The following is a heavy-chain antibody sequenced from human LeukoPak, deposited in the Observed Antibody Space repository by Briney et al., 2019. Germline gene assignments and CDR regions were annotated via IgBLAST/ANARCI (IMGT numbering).Heavy chain of an antibody. CDR3: ARDSHHPATDNAFDI. D-gene: IGHD2-21*02. CDR2: ISSSSSYI. J-gene: IGHJ3*02. V-gene: IGHV3-21*01. Sequence: GSLRLSCAASGFTFSSYGMNWVRQAPGKGLEWVSSISSSSSYIYYADSVKGRFTISRDNAKNSLYLQMNSLRAEDTAVYYCARDSHHPATDNAFDIWGQGTMVTVSS. CDR1: GFTFSSYG.